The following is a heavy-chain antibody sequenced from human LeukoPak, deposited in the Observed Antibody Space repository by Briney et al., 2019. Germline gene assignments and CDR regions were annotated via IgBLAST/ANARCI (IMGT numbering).Heavy chain of an antibody. J-gene: IGHJ4*02. V-gene: IGHV1-2*02. Sequence: ASVKVSCKASGYTFTRYYMHWLRQAPGQGLEWMGWINPNSGGTNYAQKFQGSITMTRDTSITTAYMEMSRLRSNDTAVYYCASSGRGTYYYDSSGYYCDYWGQRTLVTVSS. D-gene: IGHD3-22*01. CDR3: ASSGRGTYYYDSSGYYCDY. CDR2: INPNSGGT. CDR1: GYTFTRYY.